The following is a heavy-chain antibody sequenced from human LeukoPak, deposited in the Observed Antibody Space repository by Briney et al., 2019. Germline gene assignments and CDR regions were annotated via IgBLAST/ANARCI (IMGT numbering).Heavy chain of an antibody. CDR1: NGFDNLYF. CDR3: AVYGGNWDFDS. J-gene: IGHJ4*02. Sequence: SETLSLTCAVYNGFDNLYFMLVRQPPGKGLEWIGEMTYRGSANYNPSLRSRVTISINVSQRQFSLILKSVTAADTATYYCAVYGGNWDFDSWGQGTPVAVSS. D-gene: IGHD4/OR15-4a*01. V-gene: IGHV4-34*01. CDR2: MTYRGSA.